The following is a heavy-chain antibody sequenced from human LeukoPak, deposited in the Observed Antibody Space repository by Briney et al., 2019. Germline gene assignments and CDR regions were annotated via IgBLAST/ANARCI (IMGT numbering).Heavy chain of an antibody. Sequence: GGSLRLSCVASGFTFDEYPMNWVRQAPGKGLEWVSLISWDGGNIYYADSVKGRFTTSRDNSKNSLYLQMNSLRSEDTALYYCAKPGRPTYYYDSSGYYKPYFDYWGQGTLVTVSS. CDR3: AKPGRPTYYYDSSGYYKPYFDY. J-gene: IGHJ4*02. D-gene: IGHD3-22*01. V-gene: IGHV3-43*01. CDR1: GFTFDEYP. CDR2: ISWDGGNI.